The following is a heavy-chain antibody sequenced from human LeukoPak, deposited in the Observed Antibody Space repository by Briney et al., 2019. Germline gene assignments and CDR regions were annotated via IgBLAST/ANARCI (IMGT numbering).Heavy chain of an antibody. CDR3: AKEDSNNADDAFDI. J-gene: IGHJ3*02. V-gene: IGHV4-39*02. Sequence: PSETLSLTCTISSGSISSSSYYWGWIRQSPGKGLEWIGSIYYNGRTSYNPSLKSRVTISVDTSKNRFSLRLTSVTAADTAVYYCAKEDSNNADDAFDIWGQGTMVTVSS. CDR1: SGSISSSSYY. CDR2: IYYNGRT. D-gene: IGHD1-14*01.